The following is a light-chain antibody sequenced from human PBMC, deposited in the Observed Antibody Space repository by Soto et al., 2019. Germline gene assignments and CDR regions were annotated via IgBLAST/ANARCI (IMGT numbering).Light chain of an antibody. CDR3: KQSFLRWT. CDR2: AAS. Sequence: DIQMTQSPSSLSASVGDSVTITCRASQSISRKLNWYQQRPGKAPKLLIYAASSLQRGVTSRFSGSGDGTGFTLTISSRPPEDFATYYCKQSFLRWTLGHGTPVAIK. CDR1: QSISRK. J-gene: IGKJ1*01. V-gene: IGKV1-39*01.